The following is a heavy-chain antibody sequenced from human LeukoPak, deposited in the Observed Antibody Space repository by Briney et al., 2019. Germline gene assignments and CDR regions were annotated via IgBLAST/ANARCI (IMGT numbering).Heavy chain of an antibody. CDR3: ASHTYYYGSGSYYQFDY. D-gene: IGHD3-10*01. V-gene: IGHV4-34*01. CDR2: INHSGST. CDR1: GGSFSGYY. J-gene: IGHJ4*02. Sequence: SETLSLTCAVYGGSFSGYYWSWIRQPPGKGLEWIGEINHSGSTNYNPSLKSRVTISVDTSKNQFSLKLSSVIAADTAVYYCASHTYYYGSGSYYQFDYWGQGTLVTVSS.